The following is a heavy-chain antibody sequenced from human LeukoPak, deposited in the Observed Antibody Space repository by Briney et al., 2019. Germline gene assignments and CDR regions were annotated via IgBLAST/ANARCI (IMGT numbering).Heavy chain of an antibody. D-gene: IGHD4-17*01. J-gene: IGHJ5*02. CDR3: ARTNSGNYAWCDP. Sequence: SQTLSLTCTVSGGSISSGGYSWSWIRLPPGEGLEWIVNVYPSGNTYYNPALTIRVTMSADRSKNQCSLKLSSVTAADTALYYCARTNSGNYAWCDPWGQGTLVTVSS. V-gene: IGHV4-30-2*01. CDR1: GGSISSGGYS. CDR2: VYPSGNT.